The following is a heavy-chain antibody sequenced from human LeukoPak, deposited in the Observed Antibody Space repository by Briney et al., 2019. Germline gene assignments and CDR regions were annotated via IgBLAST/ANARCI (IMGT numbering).Heavy chain of an antibody. Sequence: GGSLRLSCAASGFTFSSYAMSWVRQAPGKGLEWVSAISGSGGSTYYADSVKGRFTISRDDSKNTLYLQMNSLRAEDTAVYYCAGTYYDFWSGSYYFDYWGQGTLVTVSS. CDR1: GFTFSSYA. CDR3: AGTYYDFWSGSYYFDY. V-gene: IGHV3-23*01. D-gene: IGHD3-3*01. J-gene: IGHJ4*02. CDR2: ISGSGGST.